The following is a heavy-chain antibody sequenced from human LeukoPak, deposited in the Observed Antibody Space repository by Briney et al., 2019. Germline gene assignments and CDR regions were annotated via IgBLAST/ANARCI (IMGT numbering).Heavy chain of an antibody. J-gene: IGHJ4*02. D-gene: IGHD2-21*02. CDR3: ATLRGASTAVFDS. V-gene: IGHV4-59*08. CDR1: GGSISYDY. CDR2: IHYSGAT. Sequence: SETLSLTCTVSGGSISYDYWTWIRQSPGKRLEWIGYIHYSGATNYSPSLNSRVTISVDTSKNQLSLKLSSATAADTALYYCATLRGASTAVFDSWGQGTLVTVSS.